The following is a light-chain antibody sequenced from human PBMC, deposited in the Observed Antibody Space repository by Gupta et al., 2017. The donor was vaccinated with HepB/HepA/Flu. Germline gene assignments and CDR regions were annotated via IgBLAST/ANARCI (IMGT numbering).Light chain of an antibody. CDR2: GAS. Sequence: EIVLTQSPGTLSLSPGERATLSCRASQSVSSSYLAWYQQKPGQAPRLLIYGASSRDTGIPDRFSGSGYGTDFTLTISRREPEDFAVYYCQQDGSSPSITFGQGTRLEIK. CDR3: QQDGSSPSIT. V-gene: IGKV3-20*01. J-gene: IGKJ5*01. CDR1: QSVSSSY.